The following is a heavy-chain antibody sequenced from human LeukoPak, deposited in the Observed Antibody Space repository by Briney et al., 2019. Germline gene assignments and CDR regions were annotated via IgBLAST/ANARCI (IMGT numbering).Heavy chain of an antibody. CDR3: ATDRVHPSNEPTNFHS. CDR1: GFTFSNFA. CDR2: ISGSGHNT. D-gene: IGHD4-11*01. J-gene: IGHJ4*02. V-gene: IGHV3-23*01. Sequence: GGSLRLSCAASGFTFSNFAMSWVRQAPGKGLEWASAISGSGHNTYHADSVKGRFTISRDNSKNTLYLQMNSLRAGDTALYFCATDRVHPSNEPTNFHSWGQGTLVTVSS.